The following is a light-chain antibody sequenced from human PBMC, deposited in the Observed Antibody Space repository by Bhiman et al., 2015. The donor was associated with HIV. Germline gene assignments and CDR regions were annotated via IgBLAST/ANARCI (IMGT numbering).Light chain of an antibody. CDR1: KLGNKY. Sequence: SYVVTQPPSVSVSPGQTASITCSGDKLGNKYAYWYQQKPGQSPVLVIYQDNKRPSGIPERFSGSNSGNTATLTISGTQAMDEADYYCQAWDSSTFXVFGTGTKVTVL. CDR3: QAWDSSTFXV. V-gene: IGLV3-1*01. CDR2: QDN. J-gene: IGLJ1*01.